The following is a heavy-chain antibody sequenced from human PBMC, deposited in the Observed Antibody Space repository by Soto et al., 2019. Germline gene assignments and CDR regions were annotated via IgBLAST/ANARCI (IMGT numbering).Heavy chain of an antibody. CDR1: GYSFTNYW. CDR2: IYPGDSDT. Sequence: GESLKISCKGSGYSFTNYWIGWVRQMPGKGLEWMGIIYPGDSDTRYSPSFQGQVTFSADKSISTAYLQWRSLKASDTAIYYCARQGVYSLRYYYGMDVWGQGTTVTVYS. D-gene: IGHD2-15*01. J-gene: IGHJ6*02. CDR3: ARQGVYSLRYYYGMDV. V-gene: IGHV5-51*01.